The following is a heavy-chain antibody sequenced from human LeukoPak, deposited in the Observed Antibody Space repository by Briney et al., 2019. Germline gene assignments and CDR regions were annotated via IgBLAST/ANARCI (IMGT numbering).Heavy chain of an antibody. V-gene: IGHV6-1*01. Sequence: SQTLSLTCAISGDSLANNNVAWNWIRQSPSRGLEWLGRTYYRPKFNTDYAASVKSRIAINSHTSKNQFSLQLNSVTPEDTRVYYCARGSHSSFDYWGQGTLVTVSS. CDR3: ARGSHSSFDY. CDR2: TYYRPKFNT. D-gene: IGHD3-10*01. J-gene: IGHJ4*02. CDR1: GDSLANNNVA.